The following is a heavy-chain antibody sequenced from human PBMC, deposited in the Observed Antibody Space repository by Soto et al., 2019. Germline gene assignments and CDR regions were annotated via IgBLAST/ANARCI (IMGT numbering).Heavy chain of an antibody. CDR3: ARVESTESNVGGYFNGMDV. J-gene: IGHJ6*02. D-gene: IGHD3-16*01. V-gene: IGHV4-59*01. CDR1: GTSFSRYY. CDR2: FYYIGST. Sequence: PSQTLSFTCTVSGTSFSRYYWGWIRQPPGEGLNWIGYFYYIGSTRYNPSLKSRVTISLHTSKNQFPPNLSSLAAPHTAACYRARVESTESNVGGYFNGMDVWGQGTTVTVSS.